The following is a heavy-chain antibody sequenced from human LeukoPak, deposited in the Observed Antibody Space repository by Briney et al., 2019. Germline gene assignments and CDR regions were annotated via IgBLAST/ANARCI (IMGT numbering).Heavy chain of an antibody. CDR3: ARAYRPAAIFLYDY. V-gene: IGHV1-18*01. D-gene: IGHD2-2*02. J-gene: IGHJ4*02. CDR1: GYTLTELS. Sequence: GASVKVSCKVSGYTLTELSMHWVRQAPGQGLEWMGWISAYNGNTNYAQKLQGRVTMTTDTSTSTAYMELRSLRSDDTAVYYCARAYRPAAIFLYDYWGQGTLVTVSS. CDR2: ISAYNGNT.